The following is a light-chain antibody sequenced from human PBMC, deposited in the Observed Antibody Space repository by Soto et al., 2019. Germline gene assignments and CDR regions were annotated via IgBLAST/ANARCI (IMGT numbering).Light chain of an antibody. CDR1: QSISSW. J-gene: IGKJ2*01. CDR3: QQYNSYSPTNI. Sequence: DIQMTQSPSTLSASVGDRVTITCRASQSISSWLAWYQQKPGKAPKLLIYAASRLESGVPSMLSGSASGSEFTLTTSSPHPLAFSTYYWQQYNSYSPTNILGQGTKLEYK. V-gene: IGKV1-5*01. CDR2: AAS.